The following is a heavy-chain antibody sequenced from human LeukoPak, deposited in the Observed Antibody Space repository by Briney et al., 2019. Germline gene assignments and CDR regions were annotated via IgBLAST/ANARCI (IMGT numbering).Heavy chain of an antibody. CDR2: IHTSGST. V-gene: IGHV4-61*02. J-gene: IGHJ5*02. D-gene: IGHD3-3*01. CDR1: GGSISSGSYY. Sequence: PSQTLSLTCTVSGGSISSGSYYWSWIRQPAGKGLEWIGRIHTSGSTNYNPSLKSRVTISVDTSKNQFSLKLSSVTAADTAVYYCAREADYYDFWSGNPWGQGTLVTVSS. CDR3: AREADYYDFWSGNP.